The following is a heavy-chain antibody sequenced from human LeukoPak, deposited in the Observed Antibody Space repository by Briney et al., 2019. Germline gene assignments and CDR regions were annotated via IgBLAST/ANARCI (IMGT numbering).Heavy chain of an antibody. V-gene: IGHV4-59*01. CDR3: ARIGIRFGDLRLYYFDY. CDR1: GGSISIYY. CDR2: IYYSGST. D-gene: IGHD3-10*01. J-gene: IGHJ4*02. Sequence: PSETLSLTCTLSGGSISIYYGSWIRQPRGKGLEWTGYIYYSGSTNYNPSLKSRVTISVDTSKNQFSLELSSVTAADTAVYYCARIGIRFGDLRLYYFDYWGQGTLVTASS.